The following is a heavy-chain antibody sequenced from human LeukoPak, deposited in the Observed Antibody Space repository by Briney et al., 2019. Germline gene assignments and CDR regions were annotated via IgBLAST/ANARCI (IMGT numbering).Heavy chain of an antibody. CDR1: GYTFTGYY. J-gene: IGHJ4*02. V-gene: IGHV1-2*02. CDR2: INPNSGGT. D-gene: IGHD3-10*01. CDR3: ARVGTMVRGVIITAFDY. Sequence: ASVKVSCKASGYTFTGYYMHWVRQAPGQGLEWMGWINPNSGGTNYAQKFQGRVTMTRDTSISTAYMELSRLRSDDTAVYYCARVGTMVRGVIITAFDYWGLGTLVTVSS.